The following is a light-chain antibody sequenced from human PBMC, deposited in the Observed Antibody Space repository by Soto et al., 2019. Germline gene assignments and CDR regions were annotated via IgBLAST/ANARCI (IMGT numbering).Light chain of an antibody. Sequence: QSALTQPASVSGSPGQSITISCTGTSSDVGGYNYVSWYQQHPGKAPKLMIYDVTNRPSGVSDRFSGSKSGNTASLSISGLQAEDEADYYFSSYTSISINWLFGGGTKLTVL. J-gene: IGLJ3*02. V-gene: IGLV2-14*03. CDR1: SSDVGGYNY. CDR3: SSYTSISINWL. CDR2: DVT.